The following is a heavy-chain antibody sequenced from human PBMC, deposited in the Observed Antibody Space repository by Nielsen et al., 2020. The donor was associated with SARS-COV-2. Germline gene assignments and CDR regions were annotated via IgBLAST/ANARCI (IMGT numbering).Heavy chain of an antibody. V-gene: IGHV1-69*13. Sequence: SVKVSCKASGGTFSSYAISWVRQAPGQGLEWMGGIIPIFGTANYAQKFQGRVTITADESTSTAYMELSSLRSEDTAVYYCAITPGYYYDSSGAPGAFDIWGQGTMVTVSS. J-gene: IGHJ3*02. D-gene: IGHD3-22*01. CDR3: AITPGYYYDSSGAPGAFDI. CDR1: GGTFSSYA. CDR2: IIPIFGTA.